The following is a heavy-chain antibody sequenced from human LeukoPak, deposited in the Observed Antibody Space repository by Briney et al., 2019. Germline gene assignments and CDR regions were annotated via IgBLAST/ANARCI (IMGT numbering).Heavy chain of an antibody. V-gene: IGHV3-23*01. CDR2: ISGSGGST. CDR1: GFTFSNAW. D-gene: IGHD3-3*01. Sequence: GSLRLSCAASGFTFSNAWMSWVRQAPGKGLEWVSAISGSGGSTYYADSVKGRFTISRDNSKNTLYLQMNSLRAEDTAVYYCAKATSNRITIFGVVTRGRYYFDYWGQGTLVTVSS. J-gene: IGHJ4*02. CDR3: AKATSNRITIFGVVTRGRYYFDY.